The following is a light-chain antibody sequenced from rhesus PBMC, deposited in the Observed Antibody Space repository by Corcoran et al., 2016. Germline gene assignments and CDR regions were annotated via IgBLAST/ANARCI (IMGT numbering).Light chain of an antibody. CDR2: KAS. CDR3: QQYNSKPFT. CDR1: PGISIW. V-gene: IGKV1-21*01. Sequence: DIQMTQSPSSLSASVGDPFTITCRASPGISIWLAWYQQNPGKAPKLLIYKASLLQSGVPSRFSGSGSGTDFTLTISSLQSEDFATYYCQQYNSKPFTFGPGTKLDIK. J-gene: IGKJ3*01.